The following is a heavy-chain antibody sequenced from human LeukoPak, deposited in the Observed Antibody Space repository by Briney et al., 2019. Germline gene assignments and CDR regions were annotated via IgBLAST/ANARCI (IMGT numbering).Heavy chain of an antibody. J-gene: IGHJ4*02. D-gene: IGHD1-26*01. CDR3: AKDRILANFAGGFDY. CDR1: GITFSSYA. V-gene: IGHV3-23*01. CDR2: ISPSGDST. Sequence: GSLRLSCVVSGITFSSYAMNWVRQAPGKGLEWVSGISPSGDSTFYADSVKGRFTISRDNSKNTLYFQLHSLRAEDTALYYCAKDRILANFAGGFDYWGQGTPVTVSS.